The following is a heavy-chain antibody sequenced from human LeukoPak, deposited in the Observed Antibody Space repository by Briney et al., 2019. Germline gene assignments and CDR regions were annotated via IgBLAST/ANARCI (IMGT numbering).Heavy chain of an antibody. D-gene: IGHD4-17*01. CDR3: AKSSYGDKYWYFDL. CDR1: GFTFSSYA. CDR2: NSGSGGST. Sequence: GGSLRLSCAASGFTFSSYAMSWVRQAPGKGLEWVSANSGSGGSTYYADSVKGRFTISRDNSKTTLYLQMNSLRAEDTAVYYCAKSSYGDKYWYFDLWGRGTLVTVSS. V-gene: IGHV3-23*01. J-gene: IGHJ2*01.